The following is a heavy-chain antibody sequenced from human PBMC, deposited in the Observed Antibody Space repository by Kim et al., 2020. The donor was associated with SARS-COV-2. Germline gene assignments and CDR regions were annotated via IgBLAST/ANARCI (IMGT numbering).Heavy chain of an antibody. CDR2: INHSGST. J-gene: IGHJ5*02. CDR1: GASFSTSNW. D-gene: IGHD6-25*01. V-gene: IGHV4-4*02. CDR3: ARAVSSAWTLRDWFDP. Sequence: SETLSLTCAVSGASFSTSNWWSWVRQSPGKGLEWIGEINHSGSTEYNPSLKSRVTISVDKSKNQFSLNLKSVTAADTAVYYCARAVSSAWTLRDWFDPWGHGTLVTGSS.